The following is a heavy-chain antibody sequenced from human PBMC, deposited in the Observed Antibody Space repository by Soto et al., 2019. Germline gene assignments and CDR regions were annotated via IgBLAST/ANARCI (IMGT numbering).Heavy chain of an antibody. CDR3: ARRITIFSWFDP. V-gene: IGHV1-69*13. CDR2: IIPIFGTA. J-gene: IGHJ5*02. CDR1: GGTFSSYA. Sequence: GASVKVSCKASGGTFSSYAISWVRQAPGQGLEWMGGIIPIFGTANYAQKFQGRVTITADESTSTAYRGLSSLRSEDTAVYYCARRITIFSWFDPWGQGTLVTVSS. D-gene: IGHD3-3*01.